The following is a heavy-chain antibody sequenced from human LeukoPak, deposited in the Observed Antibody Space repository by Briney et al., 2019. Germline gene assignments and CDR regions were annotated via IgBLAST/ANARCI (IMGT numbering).Heavy chain of an antibody. J-gene: IGHJ4*02. CDR3: ARDVASSTYHFESSGLLDY. Sequence: GGSLRLSCAASGFTFSSYSMNWVRQAPGKGLEWVSFISSSSSYIYYADSVKGRFTISRDNAKNSLYLQVNSVRAEDTAVYYCARDVASSTYHFESSGLLDYWGQGTLVTVSS. D-gene: IGHD3-22*01. V-gene: IGHV3-21*01. CDR2: ISSSSSYI. CDR1: GFTFSSYS.